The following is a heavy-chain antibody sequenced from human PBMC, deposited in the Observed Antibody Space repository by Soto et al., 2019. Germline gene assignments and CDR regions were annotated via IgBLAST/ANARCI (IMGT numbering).Heavy chain of an antibody. CDR2: IYYSGIT. CDR3: ARSPRGNYGYPSYFDY. Sequence: QVQLQESGPGLVKPSETLSLTCTVSGGSISSYYWSWIRQPPGKGLEWIGYIYYSGITNYNPSLKSRVTISVDSSKNQFSLKLSSVTAADTAVYYCARSPRGNYGYPSYFDYWGQGTLVTVSS. CDR1: GGSISSYY. J-gene: IGHJ4*02. D-gene: IGHD3-10*01. V-gene: IGHV4-59*01.